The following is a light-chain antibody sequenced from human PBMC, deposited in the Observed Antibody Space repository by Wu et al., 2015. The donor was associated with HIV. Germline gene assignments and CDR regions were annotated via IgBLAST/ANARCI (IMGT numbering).Light chain of an antibody. CDR2: DAS. CDR1: QSVNSY. Sequence: EIVLTQSPATLSLSPGERATLPYRASQSVNSYLAWYQQKPGQAPRLLIFDASNRATGIPARFSASGSGTDFTLTISSLEPEDVAVYYCQQRRNWFTFGGGTKVEIK. CDR3: QQRRNWFT. J-gene: IGKJ4*01. V-gene: IGKV3-11*01.